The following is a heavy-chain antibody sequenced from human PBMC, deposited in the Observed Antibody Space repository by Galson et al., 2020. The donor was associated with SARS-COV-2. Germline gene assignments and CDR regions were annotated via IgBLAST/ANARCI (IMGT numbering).Heavy chain of an antibody. CDR1: GGSIITNNCF. J-gene: IGHJ6*02. CDR2: IYYGGTT. V-gene: IGHV4-39*07. Sequence: ASETLSLTCTVSGGSIITNNCFWGWIRQPPGKGLEWIGSIYYGGTTYYNPSLKSRLTISMDTSKNQFSLNLSSVTAADTAVYYCASDYYDSSGYYYGMDVWGQGTTVTVSS. CDR3: ASDYYDSSGYYYGMDV. D-gene: IGHD3-22*01.